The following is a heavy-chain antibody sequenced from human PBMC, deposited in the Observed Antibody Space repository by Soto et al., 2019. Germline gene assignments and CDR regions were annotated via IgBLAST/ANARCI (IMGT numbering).Heavy chain of an antibody. Sequence: QVQLVESGGGVVQPGRSLRLSCAASGFTFSSYGMHWVRQAPGKGLEWVAVISYDGSNKYYADSVKGRFTISRGNSKITRYLQVNSLRADDTAVYYCAKDGLRFLGWLAVYGVDVWGQGTTVTVSS. CDR1: GFTFSSYG. D-gene: IGHD3-3*01. J-gene: IGHJ6*02. V-gene: IGHV3-30*18. CDR2: ISYDGSNK. CDR3: AKDGLRFLGWLAVYGVDV.